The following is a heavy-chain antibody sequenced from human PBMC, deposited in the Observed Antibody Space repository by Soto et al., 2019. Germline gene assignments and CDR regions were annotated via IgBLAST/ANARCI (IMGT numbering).Heavy chain of an antibody. Sequence: SVKVSCKASGGTFSSYAISWVRQAPGQELEWMGGIIPIFGTANYAQKFQGRVTITADKSTSTAYMELSSLRSEDTAVYYCARTMVRGVIRESQDFDLWGQGTLVTVSS. J-gene: IGHJ4*02. V-gene: IGHV1-69*06. CDR3: ARTMVRGVIRESQDFDL. CDR2: IIPIFGTA. D-gene: IGHD3-10*01. CDR1: GGTFSSYA.